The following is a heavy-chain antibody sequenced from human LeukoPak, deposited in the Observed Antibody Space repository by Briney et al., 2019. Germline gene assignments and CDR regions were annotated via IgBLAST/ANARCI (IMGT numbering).Heavy chain of an antibody. CDR2: VYYSGNT. V-gene: IGHV4-61*01. CDR1: GGSVSSGSYY. CDR3: ARDAGHCSGGICYHDYFDY. J-gene: IGHJ4*02. D-gene: IGHD2-15*01. Sequence: SETLSLTCTVSGGSVSSGSYYWSWIRQPPGKGLEWIGYVYYSGNTNYNPSLKSRVTISVDTSKNQFSLKLSSVTAADTAVYYCARDAGHCSGGICYHDYFDYWGQGTLVTVSS.